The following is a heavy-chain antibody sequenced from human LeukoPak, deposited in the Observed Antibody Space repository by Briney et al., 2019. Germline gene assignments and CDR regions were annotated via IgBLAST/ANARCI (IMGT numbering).Heavy chain of an antibody. CDR1: GFTFSNAW. V-gene: IGHV3-15*01. Sequence: GGSLRLSCAASGFTFSNAWMSWVRQAPGKGLEWVGRIKSKTDGGTTDYAAPVKGRFTISRDDSKNTLYLQMNSLKTEDTAVYYCTTDLTMISSFDIWGQGTMVTVSS. CDR3: TTDLTMISSFDI. D-gene: IGHD3-22*01. J-gene: IGHJ3*02. CDR2: IKSKTDGGTT.